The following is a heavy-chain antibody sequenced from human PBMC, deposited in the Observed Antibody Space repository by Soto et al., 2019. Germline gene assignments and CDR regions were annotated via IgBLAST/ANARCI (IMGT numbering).Heavy chain of an antibody. J-gene: IGHJ4*02. D-gene: IGHD1-26*01. V-gene: IGHV3-23*01. CDR2: SSETGGRT. CDR3: VKEGMGIRSFDH. Sequence: GGSLRLSCAASGFTFSSYTMNWVRQAPGKGLEWVAVSSETGGRTFFADSVKGRFTISRDNSKNTLYLQMNSLRVEDTAVYYCVKEGMGIRSFDHWGQGTLVTVSS. CDR1: GFTFSSYT.